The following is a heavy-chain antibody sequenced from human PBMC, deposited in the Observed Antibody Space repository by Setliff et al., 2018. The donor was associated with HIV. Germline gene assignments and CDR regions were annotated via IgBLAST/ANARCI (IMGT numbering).Heavy chain of an antibody. CDR2: MYTSGST. J-gene: IGHJ6*03. V-gene: IGHV4-4*07. D-gene: IGHD2-21*02. CDR3: ARGVLITKRVTQTGGYYYYTDV. CDR1: GGSINTYY. Sequence: SETLSLTCTVSGGSINTYYWSWIRQPAGKGLEWIGRMYTSGSTNYNPSLKSRVTISTGTSNNQFSLTLSSVTDADTAVYYCARGVLITKRVTQTGGYYYYTDVWGKGTTVTVSS.